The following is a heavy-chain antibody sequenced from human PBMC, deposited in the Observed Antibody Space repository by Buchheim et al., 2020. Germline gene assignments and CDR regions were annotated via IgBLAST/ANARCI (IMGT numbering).Heavy chain of an antibody. CDR2: NNHSGST. CDR3: ARVRVTMVRGVIKPRFDYYYMDV. Sequence: QVQLQQWGAGLLKPSETLSLTCAVYGGSFSGYYWSWIRQPPGKGLEWIGENNHSGSTNYNPSLKSRVTISVDTSKNQFSLKLSSVTAADTAVYYCARVRVTMVRGVIKPRFDYYYMDVWGKGTT. J-gene: IGHJ6*03. CDR1: GGSFSGYY. V-gene: IGHV4-34*01. D-gene: IGHD3-10*01.